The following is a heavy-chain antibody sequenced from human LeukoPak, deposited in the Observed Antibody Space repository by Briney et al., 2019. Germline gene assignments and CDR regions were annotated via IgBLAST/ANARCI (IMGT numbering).Heavy chain of an antibody. CDR1: GGSFSGYY. CDR2: INHSGST. Sequence: KPSETLSLTCAVYGGSFSGYYWSWIRQPPGKGLEWIGEINHSGSTNYNPSLKSRVTISVDTSKNQFSLKLSSATAADTAVYYCARRKKSKYCSSTSCYGWFDPWGQGTLVTVSS. J-gene: IGHJ5*02. D-gene: IGHD2-2*01. V-gene: IGHV4-34*01. CDR3: ARRKKSKYCSSTSCYGWFDP.